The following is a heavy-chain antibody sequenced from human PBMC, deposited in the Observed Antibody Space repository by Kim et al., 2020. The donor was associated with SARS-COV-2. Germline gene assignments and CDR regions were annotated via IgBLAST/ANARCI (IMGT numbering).Heavy chain of an antibody. CDR1: GHIFTRDS. D-gene: IGHD3-16*01. Sequence: ASVKVSCKTSGHIFTRDSIHWVRQAPGKGLEWMGGIDCGNGNTIYSQKFQGRVTFTTDTSASTAYMELSFLRSEDSAVYYCLGGFYFDYWGQGTLVTASS. V-gene: IGHV1-3*01. J-gene: IGHJ4*02. CDR2: IDCGNGNT. CDR3: LGGFYFDY.